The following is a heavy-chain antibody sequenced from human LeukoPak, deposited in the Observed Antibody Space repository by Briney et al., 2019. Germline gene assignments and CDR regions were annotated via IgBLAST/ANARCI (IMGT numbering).Heavy chain of an antibody. Sequence: AGGSLRLSCVASGFTFSSYSMYWVRQAPGKGLEWVSSVSRRSSFIFYADSVQGRFTISRDNAKDSLFLQMNSLRAEDTAVYYCARVSDAYDYFFDYWGQGTLVTVSS. CDR2: VSRRSSFI. CDR3: ARVSDAYDYFFDY. CDR1: GFTFSSYS. V-gene: IGHV3-21*01. J-gene: IGHJ4*02. D-gene: IGHD5-12*01.